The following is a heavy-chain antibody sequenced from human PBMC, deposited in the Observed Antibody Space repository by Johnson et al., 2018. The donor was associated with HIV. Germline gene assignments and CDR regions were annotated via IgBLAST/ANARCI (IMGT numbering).Heavy chain of an antibody. CDR1: GFTFSSYW. CDR2: IKQDGSEK. CDR3: ASHLLGYSYGLDAFDI. V-gene: IGHV3-7*01. Sequence: VQLVESGGGLVQPGGSLRLSCAASGFTFSSYWMSWVRQAPGKGLEWVANIKQDGSEKYYVDSVKGRFTISRDNAKNSLYLQMNSLRAEDTAVYYCASHLLGYSYGLDAFDIWGQGTMVTVSS. D-gene: IGHD5-18*01. J-gene: IGHJ3*02.